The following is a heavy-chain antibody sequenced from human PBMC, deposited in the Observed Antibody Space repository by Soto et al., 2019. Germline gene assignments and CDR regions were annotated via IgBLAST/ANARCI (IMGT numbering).Heavy chain of an antibody. J-gene: IGHJ4*02. Sequence: GGSLRLSCAVSGFSFGTYWMSWVRQAPGKGLEWLASIKEDGSERYYLDSVKGRFTISGDNAKDSLSLQMNSLRGEDTAFYYCARDVGPVTIFGEALSGYFDFWGQGTLVTVSS. D-gene: IGHD3-3*01. V-gene: IGHV3-7*03. CDR2: IKEDGSER. CDR1: GFSFGTYW. CDR3: ARDVGPVTIFGEALSGYFDF.